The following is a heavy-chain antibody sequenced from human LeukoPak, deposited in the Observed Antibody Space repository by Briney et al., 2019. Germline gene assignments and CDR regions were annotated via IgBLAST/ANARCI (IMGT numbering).Heavy chain of an antibody. V-gene: IGHV3-21*01. CDR3: ARMGVVVPAAIFDY. CDR1: GFTFSSYS. J-gene: IGHJ4*02. CDR2: ISSSSSYI. Sequence: GGSLRLSCAASGFTFSSYSMNWVRQAPGKGLEWVSSISSSSSYIYYADSVKGRFTISRDNAKNSLYLQMNSLRAEDTAVYYCARMGVVVPAAIFDYWGQGTLVTVSS. D-gene: IGHD2-2*02.